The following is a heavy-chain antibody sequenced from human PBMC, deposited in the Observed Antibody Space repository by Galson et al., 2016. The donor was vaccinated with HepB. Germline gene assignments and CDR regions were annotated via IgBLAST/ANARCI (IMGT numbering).Heavy chain of an antibody. CDR3: AKRSMSAVAGSFDF. D-gene: IGHD6-19*01. CDR2: ITGSGGSA. CDR1: GFTFSSHA. Sequence: SLRLSCAASGFTFSSHAMSWVRQAPGKGLEWVSAITGSGGSAYYADSVKGRFTFSRDNSKNTLYLQMNSLRAEDTAVYYCAKRSMSAVAGSFDFWGQGTLVTFSS. V-gene: IGHV3-23*01. J-gene: IGHJ4*02.